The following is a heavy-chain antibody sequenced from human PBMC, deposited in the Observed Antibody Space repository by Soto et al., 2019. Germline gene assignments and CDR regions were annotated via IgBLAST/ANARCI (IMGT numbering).Heavy chain of an antibody. CDR2: ISYDGSNK. CDR1: GFTFSSYG. CDR3: AKEPIAVAGMGFDY. D-gene: IGHD6-19*01. V-gene: IGHV3-30*18. J-gene: IGHJ4*02. Sequence: PGGSLRLSCAASGFTFSSYGMHWVRQAPGKGLEWVAVISYDGSNKYYADSVKGRFTISRDNSRNTLYLQMNSLRAEDTAVYYCAKEPIAVAGMGFDYWGQGTLVTVSS.